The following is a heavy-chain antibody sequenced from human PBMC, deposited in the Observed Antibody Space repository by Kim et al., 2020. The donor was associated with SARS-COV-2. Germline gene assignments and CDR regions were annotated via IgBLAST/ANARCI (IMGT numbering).Heavy chain of an antibody. CDR3: ARDSSYDFWSGYYTPDY. CDR2: ISYDGSNK. Sequence: GGSLRLSCAASGFTFSSYAMHWVRQAPGKGLEWVAVISYDGSNKYYADSVKGRFTISRDNSKNTLYLQMNSLRAEDTAVYYCARDSSYDFWSGYYTPDY. CDR1: GFTFSSYA. J-gene: IGHJ4*01. D-gene: IGHD3-3*01. V-gene: IGHV3-30-3*01.